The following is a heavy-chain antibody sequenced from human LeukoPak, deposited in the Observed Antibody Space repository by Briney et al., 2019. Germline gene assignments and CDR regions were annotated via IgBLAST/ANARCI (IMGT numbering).Heavy chain of an antibody. D-gene: IGHD3-10*01. Sequence: GASVKVSCKASGYTFTGYYMHWVRQAPGQGLEWMGWINPNSGGTNYAQKFQGRVTMTRDTSISTAYMELSRLRSDYTAVYYCVPFGELSPPFDYWGQGTLVTVSS. J-gene: IGHJ4*02. CDR3: VPFGELSPPFDY. V-gene: IGHV1-2*02. CDR1: GYTFTGYY. CDR2: INPNSGGT.